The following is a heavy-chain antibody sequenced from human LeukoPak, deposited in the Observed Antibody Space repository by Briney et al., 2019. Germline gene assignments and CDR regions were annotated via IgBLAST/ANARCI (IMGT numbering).Heavy chain of an antibody. CDR1: RFTFSNAW. V-gene: IGHV3-7*01. Sequence: GGSLRLSCAASRFTFSNAWMSWVRQAPGKGLEWVANIKQDGSEKYYVDSVKGRFTISRDNAKNSLYLQMNSLRAEDTAVYYCARDSSIRYGYRGYYYYYYMDVWGKGTTVTVSS. D-gene: IGHD5-18*01. CDR2: IKQDGSEK. J-gene: IGHJ6*03. CDR3: ARDSSIRYGYRGYYYYYYMDV.